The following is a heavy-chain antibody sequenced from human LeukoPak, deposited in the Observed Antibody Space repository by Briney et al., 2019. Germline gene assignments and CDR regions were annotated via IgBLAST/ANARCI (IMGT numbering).Heavy chain of an antibody. CDR2: IYYSGST. CDR3: ARVVTAMNNWFDP. V-gene: IGHV4-59*12. J-gene: IGHJ5*02. Sequence: SETLSLTCTVSGGSISSYYWSWIRQPPGKGLEWIGYIYYSGSTNYNPSLKSRVTMSVDTSKNQFSLKLSSVTAADTAVYYCARVVTAMNNWFDPWGQGTLVTVSS. D-gene: IGHD5-18*01. CDR1: GGSISSYY.